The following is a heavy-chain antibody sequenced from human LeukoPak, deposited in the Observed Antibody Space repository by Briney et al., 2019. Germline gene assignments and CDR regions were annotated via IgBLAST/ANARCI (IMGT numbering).Heavy chain of an antibody. V-gene: IGHV1-8*01. CDR1: GYTFTAYH. J-gene: IGHJ4*02. CDR2: VSPNTGNA. D-gene: IGHD2-8*01. CDR3: VRVGVSMVAGDLDH. Sequence: ASVRVSCEASGYTFTAYHVCWVRQTTGQGLEWMGWVSPNTGNAGYAQKFQGRVVMTVDISKDTAYLEVNRLRYEDTAIYYCVRVGVSMVAGDLDHWGPGTLVTVSS.